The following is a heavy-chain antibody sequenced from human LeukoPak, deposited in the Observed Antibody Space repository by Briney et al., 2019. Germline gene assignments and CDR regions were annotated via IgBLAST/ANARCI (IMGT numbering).Heavy chain of an antibody. J-gene: IGHJ5*02. D-gene: IGHD1-26*01. V-gene: IGHV3-21*01. CDR1: GFTFSAYS. Sequence: PGGSLRLFCAASGFTFSAYSLNWVRQAPGRGLDWVSSISSSGTYIYYADSVKGRFTISRDNAKNSLSLQMNSLRAEDTAVYYCARDFRYSGSYHHWFDPWGQGTLVTVSS. CDR2: ISSSGTYI. CDR3: ARDFRYSGSYHHWFDP.